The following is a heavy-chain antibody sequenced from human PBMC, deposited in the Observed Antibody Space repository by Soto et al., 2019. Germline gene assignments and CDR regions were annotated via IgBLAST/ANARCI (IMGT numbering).Heavy chain of an antibody. Sequence: GGSLRLSFAASGFTFSSYALTWLRQAPGKGLEWVSSMGGSGRSTYYTDYVKGKFTISRDNSKSNLKLQKTHLRAEDTALYYCAKDLPGELLPTCFDSWG. V-gene: IGHV3-23*01. D-gene: IGHD3-10*01. CDR2: MGGSGRST. J-gene: IGHJ5*01. CDR3: AKDLPGELLPTCFDS. CDR1: GFTFSSYA.